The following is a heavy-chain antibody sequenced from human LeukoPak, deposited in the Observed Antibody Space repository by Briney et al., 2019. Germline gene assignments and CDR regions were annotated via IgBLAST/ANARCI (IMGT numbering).Heavy chain of an antibody. V-gene: IGHV3-9*01. CDR2: ISWNSGSI. J-gene: IGHJ4*02. Sequence: GGSLRLSCAASGFTFDDYAMHWVRPAPGEGLEWVSGISWNSGSIGYADSVKGRFTISRDNAKNSLYLQMNSLRAEDTALYYCAKGHGDYVGEYFDYWGQGTLVTVSS. CDR1: GFTFDDYA. CDR3: AKGHGDYVGEYFDY. D-gene: IGHD4-17*01.